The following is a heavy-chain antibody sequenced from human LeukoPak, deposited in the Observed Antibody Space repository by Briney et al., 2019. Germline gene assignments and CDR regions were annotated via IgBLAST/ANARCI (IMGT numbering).Heavy chain of an antibody. CDR1: GGSFSGYY. V-gene: IGHV4-34*01. Sequence: PSETLSLTCAVYGGSFSGYYWSWIRQPPGKGLEWIGEINHSGSTNYNPSLKSRVTISVDTSKYQFSLKLSSVTAADTAVYYCARGTPITMIVKWLSWFDPWGQGTLVTVSS. J-gene: IGHJ5*02. CDR3: ARGTPITMIVKWLSWFDP. D-gene: IGHD3-22*01. CDR2: INHSGST.